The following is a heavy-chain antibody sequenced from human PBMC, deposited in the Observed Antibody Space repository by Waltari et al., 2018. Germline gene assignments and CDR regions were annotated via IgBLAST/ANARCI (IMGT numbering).Heavy chain of an antibody. CDR2: IIPIFGTA. D-gene: IGHD3-22*01. V-gene: IGHV1-69*01. Sequence: CKASGGTFSSYAISWVRQAPGQGLEWMGGIIPIFGTANYAQKFQGRVTITADESTSTAYMELSSLRSEDTAVYYCARGPQGYYDSSGSWGQGTLVTVSS. CDR1: GGTFSSYA. CDR3: ARGPQGYYDSSGS. J-gene: IGHJ5*02.